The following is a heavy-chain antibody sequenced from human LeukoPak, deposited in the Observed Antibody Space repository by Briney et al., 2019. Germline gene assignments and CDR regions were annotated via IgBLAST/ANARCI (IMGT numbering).Heavy chain of an antibody. CDR1: GYTFTGYY. CDR3: ARVAVDSSGYYLYYFDY. D-gene: IGHD3-22*01. J-gene: IGHJ4*02. V-gene: IGHV1-2*02. Sequence: GASVKVSCKASGYTFTGYYMHWVRQAPGQGLEWMGWINPNSGGTSYAQKFQGRVTMTRDTSISTAYMELSRLRSDDTAVYYCARVAVDSSGYYLYYFDYWGQGTLVTVSS. CDR2: INPNSGGT.